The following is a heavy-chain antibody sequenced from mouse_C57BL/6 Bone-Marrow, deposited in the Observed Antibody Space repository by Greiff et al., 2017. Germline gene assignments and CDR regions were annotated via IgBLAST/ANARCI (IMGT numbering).Heavy chain of an antibody. D-gene: IGHD1-1*01. CDR1: GFTFSDYG. J-gene: IGHJ2*01. CDR2: ISSGSSTI. CDR3: AREGTTVVADYFDY. V-gene: IGHV5-17*01. Sequence: VQLKQSGGGLVKPGGSLKLSCAASGFTFSDYGMHWVRQAPEKGLEWVAYISSGSSTIYYADTVKGRFTISRDNAKNTLFLQMTSLRSEDTAMYYCAREGTTVVADYFDYGGQGTTLTVSS.